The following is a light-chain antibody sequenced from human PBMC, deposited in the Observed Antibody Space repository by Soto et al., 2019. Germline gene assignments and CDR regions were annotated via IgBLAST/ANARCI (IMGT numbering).Light chain of an antibody. Sequence: SVLTQPPSVSGAPGQRVTISCTGSSSNIGAGYDVHWYQQLPGTAPKLLIYGNSNRPSGVPDRFSGSKSGTSASLAITGLQAEDEADYYCQSYDSSLSGSVVVGGGTQLT. CDR3: QSYDSSLSGSVV. V-gene: IGLV1-40*01. J-gene: IGLJ2*01. CDR2: GNS. CDR1: SSNIGAGYD.